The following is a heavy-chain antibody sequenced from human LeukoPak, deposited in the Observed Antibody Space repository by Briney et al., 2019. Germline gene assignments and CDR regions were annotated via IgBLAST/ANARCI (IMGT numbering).Heavy chain of an antibody. CDR2: VYHNGHT. J-gene: IGHJ4*01. Sequence: PSETLSLTCYVSGDSINNDNYYWGWVRQSPGAGLEWLGSVYHNGHTIYTPSLKSRLTLSVDTSKNHFSLNLTSATAADTAVYSCASVLQSGTYPSGSDYYFDSWGRGTLVTVTS. D-gene: IGHD1-26*01. V-gene: IGHV4-39*02. CDR1: GDSINNDNYY. CDR3: ASVLQSGTYPSGSDYYFDS.